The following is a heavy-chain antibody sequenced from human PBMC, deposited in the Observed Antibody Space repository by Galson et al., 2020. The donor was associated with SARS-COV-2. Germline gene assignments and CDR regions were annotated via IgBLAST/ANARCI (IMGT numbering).Heavy chain of an antibody. D-gene: IGHD4-17*01. CDR1: GGSFSGYY. CDR2: INHSGST. CDR3: ARGTTVTTFFYYYYGMDV. V-gene: IGHV4-34*01. Sequence: SQASETLSLTCAVYGGSFSGYYWSWIRQPPGKGLEWIGEINHSGSTNYNPSLKSRVTISVDTSKNQFSLKLSSVTAADTAVYYCARGTTVTTFFYYYYGMDVWGQWTTVTVSS. J-gene: IGHJ6*02.